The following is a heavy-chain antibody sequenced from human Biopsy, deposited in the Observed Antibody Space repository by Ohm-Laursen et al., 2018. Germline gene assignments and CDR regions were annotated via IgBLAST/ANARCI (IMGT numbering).Heavy chain of an antibody. CDR3: ARDDAVTVIRGLYY. CDR1: GGSISSYY. CDR2: IYYSGTT. Sequence: TLSFTCTVSGGSISSYYWNWIRQPPGQGPEWIGYIYYSGTTYYSPFLKSRVTISIDKSKNQFFLKLSSVTAEDTAVYYCARDDAVTVIRGLYYWGQGALVTVSS. D-gene: IGHD2-21*02. V-gene: IGHV4-59*01. J-gene: IGHJ4*02.